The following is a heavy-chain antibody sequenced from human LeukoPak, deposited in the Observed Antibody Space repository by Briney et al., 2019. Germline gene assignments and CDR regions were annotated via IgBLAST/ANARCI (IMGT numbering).Heavy chain of an antibody. CDR3: AKLFESGTYNNFFHY. Sequence: PGGSLRLSCAASGFTFSSYNMNWVRQAPGKGLEWASSISSSPTNSYYANSVKGRFTTSRDNAKKLLFLEMNSLRPEDTAIYYCAKLFESGTYNNFFHYWGQGTLVTVFS. J-gene: IGHJ4*02. D-gene: IGHD3-10*01. V-gene: IGHV3-21*04. CDR1: GFTFSSYN. CDR2: ISSSPTNS.